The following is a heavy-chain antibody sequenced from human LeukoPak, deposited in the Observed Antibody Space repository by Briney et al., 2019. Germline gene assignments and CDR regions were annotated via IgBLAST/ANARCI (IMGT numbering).Heavy chain of an antibody. Sequence: GEALKISCKGSGYSFTSYWIGWGRQMPGKGLEWMGIIYPGDSDTRYSPSFQGQVTISADKSIRTAYLHWSSLKASDTAMYYCARARIAVAGQFDYWGQGTLVTVSS. CDR3: ARARIAVAGQFDY. D-gene: IGHD6-19*01. CDR1: GYSFTSYW. V-gene: IGHV5-51*01. CDR2: IYPGDSDT. J-gene: IGHJ4*02.